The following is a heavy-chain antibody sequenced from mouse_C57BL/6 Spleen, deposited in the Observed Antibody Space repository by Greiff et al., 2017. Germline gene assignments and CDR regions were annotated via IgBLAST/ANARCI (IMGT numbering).Heavy chain of an antibody. V-gene: IGHV5-4*01. D-gene: IGHD2-4*01. J-gene: IGHJ2*01. CDR2: ISDGGSYT. CDR1: GFTFSSYA. Sequence: DVKLVESGGGLVKPGGSLKLSCAASGFTFSSYAMSWVRQTPEKRLEWVATISDGGSYTYYPDNVKGRFTISRDNAKNNLYLQMSHLKSEDTAMYYGARDSSDYDGDYFDYWGQGTTLTVSS. CDR3: ARDSSDYDGDYFDY.